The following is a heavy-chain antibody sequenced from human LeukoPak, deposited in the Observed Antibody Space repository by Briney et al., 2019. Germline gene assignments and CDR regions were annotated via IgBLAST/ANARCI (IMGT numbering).Heavy chain of an antibody. J-gene: IGHJ4*02. CDR3: ARDQGDSSSWYGSFDY. V-gene: IGHV1-69*06. CDR2: IIPIFGTA. D-gene: IGHD6-13*01. Sequence: SVKVSCKASGGTFSSYAISWVRQAPGQGLEWMGGIIPIFGTANYAQKFQGRVTIAADKSTSTAYMELSSLRSEDTAVYYCARDQGDSSSWYGSFDYWGQGTLVTVSS. CDR1: GGTFSSYA.